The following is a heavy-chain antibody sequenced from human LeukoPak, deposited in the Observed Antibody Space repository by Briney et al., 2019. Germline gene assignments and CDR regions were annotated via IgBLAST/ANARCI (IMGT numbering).Heavy chain of an antibody. J-gene: IGHJ4*02. D-gene: IGHD3-10*01. CDR3: ARESASWSFEH. V-gene: IGHV1-18*01. CDR2: ISVYNGDI. Sequence: ASLTVSSKPSGYTFRRYGINWVRQAPGQGLEWMGWISVYNGDIDFSQRLQGRFTMTTDTTTNTDSMELRKLTSDDTAVYFCARESASWSFEHWGQGTLGTVS. CDR1: GYTFRRYG.